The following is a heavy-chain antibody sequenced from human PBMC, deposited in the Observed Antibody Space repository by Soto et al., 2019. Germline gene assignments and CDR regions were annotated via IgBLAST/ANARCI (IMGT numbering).Heavy chain of an antibody. CDR2: IVVGSGNT. CDR3: AAGASYDGNPLYYDCSMDV. J-gene: IGHJ6*02. V-gene: IGHV1-58*01. D-gene: IGHD5-12*01. CDR1: RDTLSSSA. Sequence: SGKFCCKASRDTLSSSAVQGARQSRGERDDWIGWIVVGSGNTNYAQKFQERVTITRDMSTSTAYMELRSLRSEDTAVYYCAAGASYDGNPLYYDCSMDVWGQGTTVTVSS.